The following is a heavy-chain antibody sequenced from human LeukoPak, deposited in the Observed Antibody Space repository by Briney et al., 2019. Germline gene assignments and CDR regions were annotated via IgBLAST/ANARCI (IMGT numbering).Heavy chain of an antibody. CDR2: ISSSSSYI. J-gene: IGHJ4*02. D-gene: IGHD3-16*02. V-gene: IGHV3-21*01. Sequence: GGSLRLSCAASGFTFSSYSMNWVRQAPGKGLEWVSSISSSSSYIYYADSVEGRFTISRDNAKNSLYLQMNSLRAEDTAVYYCARDHASYDYVWGSYRPPFDYWGQGTLVTVSS. CDR3: ARDHASYDYVWGSYRPPFDY. CDR1: GFTFSSYS.